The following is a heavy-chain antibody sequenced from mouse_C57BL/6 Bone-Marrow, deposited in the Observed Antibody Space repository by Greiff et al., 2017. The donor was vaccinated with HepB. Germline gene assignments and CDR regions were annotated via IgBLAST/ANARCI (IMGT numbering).Heavy chain of an antibody. CDR3: ARPNYYGSSPFGY. CDR1: GYTFTDYY. D-gene: IGHD1-1*01. CDR2: INPYNGGT. J-gene: IGHJ2*01. Sequence: VQLQQSGPVLVKPGASVKMSCKASGYTFTDYYMNWVKQSHGKSLEWIGVINPYNGGTSYNQKFKGKATLTVDKSSSTAYMELNSLTSEDSAVYYCARPNYYGSSPFGYWGQGTTLTVSS. V-gene: IGHV1-19*01.